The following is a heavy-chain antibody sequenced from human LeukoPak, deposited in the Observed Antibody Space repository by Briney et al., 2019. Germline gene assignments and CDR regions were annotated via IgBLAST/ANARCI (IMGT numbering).Heavy chain of an antibody. V-gene: IGHV3-30*18. CDR3: AKSTTVTTQQRGYFDY. Sequence: GGSLRLSCAASGFTFSSYGMHWIRQAPGKGLEWVAVISYDESNKYFADSVKGRFTISRDNPKNTLYLQMNSLRPEDTAVYYCAKSTTVTTQQRGYFDYWGQGTLVTVSS. J-gene: IGHJ4*02. CDR2: ISYDESNK. CDR1: GFTFSSYG. D-gene: IGHD4-11*01.